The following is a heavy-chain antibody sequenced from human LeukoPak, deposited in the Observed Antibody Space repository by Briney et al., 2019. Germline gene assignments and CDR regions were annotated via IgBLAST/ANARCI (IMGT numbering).Heavy chain of an antibody. V-gene: IGHV3-30-3*01. J-gene: IGHJ4*02. CDR3: TRDARGYCSSTSCYGVDFDY. CDR1: GFTFSSSA. Sequence: GGSLRLSCAASGFTFSSSAMHWVRQAPGKGLEWVAVISYDGSNKYYADSVKGRFTISRDNSKNTLYMHMNSLRAEDTAVYYWTRDARGYCSSTSCYGVDFDYWGQGTLVTVSS. CDR2: ISYDGSNK. D-gene: IGHD2-2*01.